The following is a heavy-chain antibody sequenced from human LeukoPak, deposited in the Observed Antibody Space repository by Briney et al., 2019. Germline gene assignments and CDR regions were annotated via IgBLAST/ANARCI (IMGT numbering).Heavy chain of an antibody. Sequence: SETLSLTCAVYGGSFSGYYWSWIRQPPGKGLEWIGEINHSGSTNYNPSLKSRVTISVDTSKSQFSLKLSSVTAADTAVYYCARGRKVVVVPAARGPHYYFDYWGQGTLVTVPS. V-gene: IGHV4-34*01. CDR3: ARGRKVVVVPAARGPHYYFDY. CDR2: INHSGST. J-gene: IGHJ4*02. D-gene: IGHD2-2*01. CDR1: GGSFSGYY.